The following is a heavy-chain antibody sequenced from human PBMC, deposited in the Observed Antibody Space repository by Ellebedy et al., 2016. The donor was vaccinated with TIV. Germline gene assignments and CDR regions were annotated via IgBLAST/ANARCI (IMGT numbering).Heavy chain of an antibody. CDR1: GFTFSTYA. Sequence: PGGSLRLSCGASGFTFSTYAMHWLRQAPGKGLEWVSVISFDGEKIYYADSVRGRFTISRDNPQNTVYLHMGSLTTEDTAVYFCARGHLAFHGRYFPYWGQGALVAVSS. CDR2: ISFDGEKI. CDR3: ARGHLAFHGRYFPY. D-gene: IGHD1-14*01. J-gene: IGHJ4*02. V-gene: IGHV3-30*03.